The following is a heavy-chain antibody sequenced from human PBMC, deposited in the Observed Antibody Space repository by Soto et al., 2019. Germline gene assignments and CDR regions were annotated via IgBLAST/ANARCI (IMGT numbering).Heavy chain of an antibody. CDR1: GFTFSSYS. Sequence: EVQLVESRGGLVKPGGSLRLSCAATGFTFSSYSMNWVRQAPGKGLEWVSSISSSSSYIYYADSVKGRFTISRDNAKNSLYLQMNSLRAEDTAVYYCARDQDRIGEGEDGMDVCGQGTTVTVSS. D-gene: IGHD3-3*01. CDR2: ISSSSSYI. V-gene: IGHV3-21*01. J-gene: IGHJ6*02. CDR3: ARDQDRIGEGEDGMDV.